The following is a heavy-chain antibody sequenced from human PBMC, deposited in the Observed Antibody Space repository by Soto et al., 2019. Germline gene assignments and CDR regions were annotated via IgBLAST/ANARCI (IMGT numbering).Heavy chain of an antibody. V-gene: IGHV1-69*13. CDR1: GGTFSSYA. CDR2: IIPIFGTA. CDR3: ARDNITIFGVVIRNPDYYYGMDV. J-gene: IGHJ6*02. Sequence: SVKVSCKASGGTFSSYAISWVRQAPGQGLEWMGGIIPIFGTANYAQKFQGRVTITADESTSTAYMELSSPRSEDTAVYYCARDNITIFGVVIRNPDYYYGMDVWGQGTTVTVSS. D-gene: IGHD3-3*01.